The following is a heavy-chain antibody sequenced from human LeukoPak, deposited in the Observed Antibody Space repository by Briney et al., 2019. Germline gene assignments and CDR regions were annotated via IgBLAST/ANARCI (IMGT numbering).Heavy chain of an antibody. CDR1: GFTFSTCA. CDR2: ISGSGSKT. V-gene: IGHV3-23*01. Sequence: GGSLRLSCAASGFTFSTCAINWVRQAPGKGLEWVSAISGSGSKTFYADSVKGRFTISRDNPKNTLYLQINSLRPEDTAVYYCVKEPRGYSFSFDIWGQGTMVTVSS. J-gene: IGHJ3*02. CDR3: VKEPRGYSFSFDI. D-gene: IGHD5-18*01.